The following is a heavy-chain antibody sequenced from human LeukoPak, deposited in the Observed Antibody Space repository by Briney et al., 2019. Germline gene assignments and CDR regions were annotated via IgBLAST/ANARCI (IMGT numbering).Heavy chain of an antibody. CDR3: ALNSSSWYDY. Sequence: SETLSLTCTVSGGSISSYYWSWIRQPPGKGLEWIGYIYYSGSTSYNPSLKSRVTISVDTSKNQFSLKLSSVTAADTAVYYCALNSSSWYDYWGQGTLVTVSS. CDR2: IYYSGST. D-gene: IGHD6-13*01. J-gene: IGHJ4*02. CDR1: GGSISSYY. V-gene: IGHV4-59*12.